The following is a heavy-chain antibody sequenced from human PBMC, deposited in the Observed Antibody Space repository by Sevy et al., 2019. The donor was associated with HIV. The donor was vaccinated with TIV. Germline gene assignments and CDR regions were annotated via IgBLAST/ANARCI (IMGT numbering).Heavy chain of an antibody. CDR3: VKDYSSSRYELDY. CDR1: GFTFSSYA. J-gene: IGHJ4*02. CDR2: ISGSGGST. D-gene: IGHD6-13*01. Sequence: GGSLRLSCAASGFTFSSYAMSWVRQAPGKGLEWVSAISGSGGSTYYADSVKGRFTISSDNSKNTLYLQMNSLRAEDTAVYYCVKDYSSSRYELDYWGQGTLVTVSS. V-gene: IGHV3-23*01.